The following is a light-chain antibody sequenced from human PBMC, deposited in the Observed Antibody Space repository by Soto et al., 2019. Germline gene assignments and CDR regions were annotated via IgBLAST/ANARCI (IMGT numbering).Light chain of an antibody. V-gene: IGLV2-23*02. CDR1: SSDVGTYNL. CDR3: CSYAGGSTWM. CDR2: EVS. J-gene: IGLJ3*02. Sequence: QSALTQPASVSGSPGQSITISCTGTSSDVGTYNLVSWYQHHPGKVPKLVIYEVSKRPSGVSNRFSGSKSGNTASLTISGLQAEDDTDYYCCSYAGGSTWMFGGGTKLTV.